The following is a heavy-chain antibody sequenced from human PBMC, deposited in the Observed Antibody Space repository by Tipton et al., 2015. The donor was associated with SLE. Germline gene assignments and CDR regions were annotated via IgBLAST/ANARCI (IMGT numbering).Heavy chain of an antibody. CDR2: FYYDGMT. Sequence: TLSLTCTVSGGSISETIYYWGWIRQPPGKWLEWIGSFYYDGMTYPNPSLKSRVTMSVDTSKNQFSLKLRSVTAADMAVYYCARLREGYYSFYYMDVWGKGTTVTVSS. CDR1: GGSISETIYY. J-gene: IGHJ6*03. CDR3: ARLREGYYSFYYMDV. V-gene: IGHV4-39*07.